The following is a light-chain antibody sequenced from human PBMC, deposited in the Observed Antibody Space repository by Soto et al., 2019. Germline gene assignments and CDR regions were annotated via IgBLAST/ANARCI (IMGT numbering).Light chain of an antibody. V-gene: IGLV1-40*01. Sequence: QSALTQPPSVSGAPGQRVTISCTGSSSNIGAGYDVHWYQQLPGTAPKLLIYGNSNRPSGVPDRFSGSKSGTSASLAITGLQAEDEAGYYCQSYDSSLSGWVFGGGTQLTVL. CDR2: GNS. CDR3: QSYDSSLSGWV. J-gene: IGLJ3*02. CDR1: SSNIGAGYD.